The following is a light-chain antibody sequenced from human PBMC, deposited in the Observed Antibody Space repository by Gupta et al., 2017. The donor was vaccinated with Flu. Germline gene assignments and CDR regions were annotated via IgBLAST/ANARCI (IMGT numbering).Light chain of an antibody. CDR3: QQYNSYPYT. V-gene: IGKV1-5*03. Sequence: DIQMTHSPSTLSASVGDRVTITCRASQSISSWIAWYQQKPGKAPNLLIFKAATLESGVPSRFSGSGSRTEFTLTISSLQPDDFVTYYCQQYNSYPYTFGQGTKLEIK. CDR1: QSISSW. CDR2: KAA. J-gene: IGKJ2*01.